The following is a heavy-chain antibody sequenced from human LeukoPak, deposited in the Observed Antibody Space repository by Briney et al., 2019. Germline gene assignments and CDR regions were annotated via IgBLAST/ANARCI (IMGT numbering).Heavy chain of an antibody. CDR1: GFTVSSNY. J-gene: IGHJ3*02. CDR2: IHSGGST. CDR3: ASSLLLSSAFDI. V-gene: IGHV3-66*01. D-gene: IGHD3-22*01. Sequence: GGSLRLSCAASGFTVSSNYMSWVRQAPGKGLEWVSVIHSGGSTYYADSVKGRFTISRDNSENTLYLQMNSLRAEDTAVYYCASSLLLSSAFDIWGQGTMVTVSS.